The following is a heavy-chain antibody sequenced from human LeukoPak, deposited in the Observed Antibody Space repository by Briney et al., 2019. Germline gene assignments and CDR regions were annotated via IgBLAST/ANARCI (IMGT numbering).Heavy chain of an antibody. Sequence: GASVKVSCKASGGTFSSYAISWVRQAPGQGLEWMGGIIPIFGTANYAQKFQGRVTITADESTSTAYMELSSLRSEDTAVYYCARSIPAGFGYYDSSGYGPGVAFDIWGQGTMVTVSS. CDR2: IIPIFGTA. CDR1: GGTFSSYA. D-gene: IGHD3-22*01. V-gene: IGHV1-69*13. J-gene: IGHJ3*02. CDR3: ARSIPAGFGYYDSSGYGPGVAFDI.